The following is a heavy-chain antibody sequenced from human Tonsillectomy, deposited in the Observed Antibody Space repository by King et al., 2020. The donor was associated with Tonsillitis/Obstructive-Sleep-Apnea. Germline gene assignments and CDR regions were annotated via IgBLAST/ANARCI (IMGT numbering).Heavy chain of an antibody. V-gene: IGHV3-23*04. D-gene: IGHD2-2*01. CDR3: AKAGDIVGVPAATTDY. CDR2: ISGSGGST. CDR1: GFTFSSYA. Sequence: VQLVESGGGLVQPGGSLRLSCAASGFTFSSYAMSWVRQAPGKGLEWVSAISGSGGSTYYADSVKGRFTISRDNSKNTLYLQMNSLRAEDTAGYYCAKAGDIVGVPAATTDYWGQGTLVTVSS. J-gene: IGHJ4*02.